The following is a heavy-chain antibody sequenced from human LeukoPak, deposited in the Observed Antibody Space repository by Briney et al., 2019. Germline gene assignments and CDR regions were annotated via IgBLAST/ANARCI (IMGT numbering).Heavy chain of an antibody. CDR2: IYSGGST. Sequence: PGGSLRLSCAATGFTFSNAWMSWVRQAPGKGLEWVSVIYSGGSTYYADSVKGRFTISRHNSKNTLYLQMNSLRAEDTAVYYCARSLGAVHGAFDIWGQGTMVTVSS. V-gene: IGHV3-53*04. J-gene: IGHJ3*02. D-gene: IGHD6-25*01. CDR1: GFTFSNAW. CDR3: ARSLGAVHGAFDI.